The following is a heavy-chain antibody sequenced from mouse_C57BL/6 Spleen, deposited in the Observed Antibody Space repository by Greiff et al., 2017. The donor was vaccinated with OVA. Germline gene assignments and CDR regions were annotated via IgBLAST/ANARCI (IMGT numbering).Heavy chain of an antibody. CDR3: ARGEGYYDYDGYWYFDV. J-gene: IGHJ1*03. CDR2: FYPGSGSI. D-gene: IGHD2-4*01. Sequence: QVHVKQSGAELVKPGASVKLSCKASGYTFTEYTIHWVKQRSGQGLEWIGWFYPGSGSIKYNEKFKDKATLTADKSSSTVYMELSRLTSEDSAVYFCARGEGYYDYDGYWYFDVLGTGTTVTVSS. CDR1: GYTFTEYT. V-gene: IGHV1-62-2*01.